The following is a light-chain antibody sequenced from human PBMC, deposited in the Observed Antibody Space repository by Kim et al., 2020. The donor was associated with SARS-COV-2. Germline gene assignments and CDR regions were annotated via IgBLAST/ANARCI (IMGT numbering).Light chain of an antibody. Sequence: EIVLTQSPATLSLSPGERVTLSCRASQSVSSYLAWYQQKPGQAPRLLIYDASNRATGIPARFSGSGSGTDFTLTISSLEPEDFAVYYCQQRSNWPPRYTFGQGTKLEI. CDR2: DAS. CDR3: QQRSNWPPRYT. CDR1: QSVSSY. V-gene: IGKV3-11*01. J-gene: IGKJ2*01.